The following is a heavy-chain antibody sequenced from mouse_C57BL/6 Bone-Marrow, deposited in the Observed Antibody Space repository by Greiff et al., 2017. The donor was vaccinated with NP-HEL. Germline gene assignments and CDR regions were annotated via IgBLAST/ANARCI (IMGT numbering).Heavy chain of an antibody. CDR2: IYPGSGST. CDR1: GYTFTSYW. Sequence: VQLQQPGAELVKPGASVKMSCKASGYTFTSYWITWVKQRPGQGLEWIGDIYPGSGSTNYNEQFKSKATLTVDTSSSTAYMQLSSLTSEDSAVYYCARREGLRRQAWFAYWGQGTLVTVSA. J-gene: IGHJ3*01. V-gene: IGHV1-55*01. CDR3: ARREGLRRQAWFAY. D-gene: IGHD2-4*01.